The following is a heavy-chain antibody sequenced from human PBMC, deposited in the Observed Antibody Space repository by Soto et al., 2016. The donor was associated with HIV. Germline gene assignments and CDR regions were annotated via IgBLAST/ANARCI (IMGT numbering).Heavy chain of an antibody. J-gene: IGHJ6*03. D-gene: IGHD2-2*01. CDR2: ISGSGGSK. CDR1: GFTFSTYA. Sequence: EVQLLESGGGLVQPGGPVRLSCAASGFTFSTYAMTWVRQAPGKGLEWLSAISGSGGSKYYADSVKGRFTISRDNSKNTLYLQMNSLRAEDTAVYYCAKEYSTFWYYYYMDVWGKGTTVTVSS. V-gene: IGHV3-23*01. CDR3: AKEYSTFWYYYYMDV.